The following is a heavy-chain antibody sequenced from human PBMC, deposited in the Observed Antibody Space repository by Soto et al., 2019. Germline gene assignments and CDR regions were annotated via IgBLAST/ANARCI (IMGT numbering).Heavy chain of an antibody. D-gene: IGHD3-3*01. CDR3: ARGFWSNSVDV. V-gene: IGHV3-48*02. Sequence: EVQLVESGGGLVPPGGSVRLSCAASGFIFTSYSMDWVRQAPGKGLEWLAYIGPSGTTFHYADSVKGRFTISRDIAKKSLYLQMRSMRDEDTDMYFCARGFWSNSVDVWGPGTMVTVTS. CDR2: IGPSGTTF. CDR1: GFIFTSYS. J-gene: IGHJ3*01.